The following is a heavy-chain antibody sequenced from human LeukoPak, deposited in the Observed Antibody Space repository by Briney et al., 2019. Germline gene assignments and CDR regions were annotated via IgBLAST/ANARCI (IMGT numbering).Heavy chain of an antibody. CDR1: GGTFSSYA. J-gene: IGHJ4*02. Sequence: SVKVSCKASGGTFSSYAISWVRQAPGQGLEWMGGIIPIFGTANYAQKFQGRVTMTRDTSTSTVYMELSSLRSEDTAVYYCATQGSSSYFFDYWGQGTLVTVSS. D-gene: IGHD6-13*01. CDR3: ATQGSSSYFFDY. V-gene: IGHV1-69*05. CDR2: IIPIFGTA.